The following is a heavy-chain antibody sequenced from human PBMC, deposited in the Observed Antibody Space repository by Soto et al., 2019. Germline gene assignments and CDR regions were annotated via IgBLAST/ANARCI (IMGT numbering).Heavy chain of an antibody. CDR3: ARPVLRYFDWLFPTSQSYMEV. CDR2: IYYSGST. V-gene: IGHV4-39*01. Sequence: SETLSLTCTVSGGSISSSSYYWGWIRQSPGKGLEWIGSIYYSGSTYYNPSLKSRVTISVGTSKNQFSLKLSSVTAADTAVYYCARPVLRYFDWLFPTSQSYMEVWGKGTTVTVSS. J-gene: IGHJ6*03. CDR1: GGSISSSSYY. D-gene: IGHD3-9*01.